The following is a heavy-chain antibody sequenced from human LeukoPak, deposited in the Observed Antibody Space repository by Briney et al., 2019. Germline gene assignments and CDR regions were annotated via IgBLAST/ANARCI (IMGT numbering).Heavy chain of an antibody. V-gene: IGHV3-30*04. CDR3: ARDVYYYDSSGYLDY. CDR2: ISYDGSNK. CDR1: GFTFSSYA. D-gene: IGHD3-22*01. Sequence: GSSVTLSCAASGFTFSSYAMHWVRQAPGKGLEWVAVISYDGSNKYYADSVKGRFTISRDNSKNTLYLQMNSLRAEDTAVYYCARDVYYYDSSGYLDYWGQGTLVTVSS. J-gene: IGHJ4*02.